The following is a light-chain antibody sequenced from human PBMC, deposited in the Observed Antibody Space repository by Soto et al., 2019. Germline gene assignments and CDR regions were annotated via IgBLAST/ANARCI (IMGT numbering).Light chain of an antibody. V-gene: IGKV1-39*01. CDR2: AAS. CDR1: QTFTRY. CDR3: QQSYSSPWT. J-gene: IGKJ1*01. Sequence: DIQMTQSPSSLSASVGDRITITCRASQTFTRYFNWYQQKPGKAPRLLIYAASTLQSGVPSRFSGSGSGTDFTLTISSLQPEDFATYYCQQSYSSPWTFGQGTKVEVK.